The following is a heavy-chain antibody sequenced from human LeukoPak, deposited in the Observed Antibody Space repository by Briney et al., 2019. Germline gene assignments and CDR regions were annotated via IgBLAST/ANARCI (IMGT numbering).Heavy chain of an antibody. D-gene: IGHD3-22*01. Sequence: PSETLSLTCTVSGGSISSSSYYWGWIRQPPGKGLEWIGSIYYSGSTYYNPSLKSLVTISVDPSKNQFSLKLSSVTAADTAVYYCARHYYDSSGYTKNLDYWGQGTLVTVSS. CDR3: ARHYYDSSGYTKNLDY. J-gene: IGHJ4*02. CDR1: GGSISSSSYY. V-gene: IGHV4-39*01. CDR2: IYYSGST.